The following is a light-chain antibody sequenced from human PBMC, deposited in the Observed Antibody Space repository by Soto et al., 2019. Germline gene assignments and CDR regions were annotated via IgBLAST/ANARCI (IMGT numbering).Light chain of an antibody. Sequence: DIQMTQSPSSMSASVGDRVTLTCRASQGIRNDLGWYQQKPGKAPKRMIYAESSLQSGVPSRFSGSGSGTDFTLTISSLQPEDFATYYCQQSYSTPRTFGQGTKVDI. CDR3: QQSYSTPRT. CDR2: AES. CDR1: QGIRND. V-gene: IGKV1-39*01. J-gene: IGKJ1*01.